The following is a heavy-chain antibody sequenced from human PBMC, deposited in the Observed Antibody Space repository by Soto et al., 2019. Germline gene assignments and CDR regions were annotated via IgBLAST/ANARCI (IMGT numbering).Heavy chain of an antibody. V-gene: IGHV5-51*03. J-gene: IGHJ3*02. Sequence: EVQLVQSGAEVKKPGESLKISCKGSGYSFTSYWIGWVRQMPGKGLEWMGIIYPGDSDTRYSPSFQGQVTISADKSISTAYLQWSSLKASDTAMYYCARLHYYGSGSYTENAFDIWGQGTMVTVSS. D-gene: IGHD3-10*01. CDR2: IYPGDSDT. CDR3: ARLHYYGSGSYTENAFDI. CDR1: GYSFTSYW.